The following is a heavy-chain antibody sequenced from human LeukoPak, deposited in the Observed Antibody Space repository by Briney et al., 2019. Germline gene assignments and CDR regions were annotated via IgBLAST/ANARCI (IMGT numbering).Heavy chain of an antibody. CDR3: ARHVKQLAKYDY. CDR2: IYYSGST. D-gene: IGHD6-13*01. CDR1: GGSISSSSYY. Sequence: TSETLSLTCTVSGGSISSSSYYWGWIRQPPGKGLEWIGSIYYSGSTYYNPSLKSRVTISVDTSKNQFSLKLSSVTAADTAVYYCARHVKQLAKYDYWGQGTLVTASS. J-gene: IGHJ4*02. V-gene: IGHV4-39*01.